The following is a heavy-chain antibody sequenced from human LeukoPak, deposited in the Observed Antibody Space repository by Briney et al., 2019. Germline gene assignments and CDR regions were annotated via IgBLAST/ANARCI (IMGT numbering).Heavy chain of an antibody. D-gene: IGHD3-16*02. J-gene: IGHJ4*02. Sequence: SETLSLTCAVYGGSFSGYYWSWIRKPPGKGLEWIGEINHSGSTNYNPSLKSRVTISVDTSKNQFSLKLSSVTAAATPVYYCLRGGGPGDYVWGSYHKTYYFDYWGQGTLVTVSS. CDR2: INHSGST. V-gene: IGHV4-34*01. CDR1: GGSFSGYY. CDR3: LRGGGPGDYVWGSYHKTYYFDY.